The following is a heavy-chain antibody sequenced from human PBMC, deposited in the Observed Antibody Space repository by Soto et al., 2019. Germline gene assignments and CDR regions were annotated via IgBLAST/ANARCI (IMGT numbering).Heavy chain of an antibody. CDR2: ISAYNGNT. D-gene: IGHD6-19*01. Sequence: ASVKVSCKASGYTFTSYGISWVRQAPGQGLEWMGWISAYNGNTNYAQKLQGRVTMTTDTSTSTAYMELRSLRSDDTAVYYCARDIAVAGPDASDIWGQGTMVTVSS. V-gene: IGHV1-18*01. CDR3: ARDIAVAGPDASDI. J-gene: IGHJ3*02. CDR1: GYTFTSYG.